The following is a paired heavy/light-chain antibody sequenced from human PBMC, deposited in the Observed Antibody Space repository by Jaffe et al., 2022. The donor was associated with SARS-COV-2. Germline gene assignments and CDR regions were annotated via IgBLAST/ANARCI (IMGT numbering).Light chain of an antibody. CDR1: QTILTH. CDR3: QQSYTYPS. J-gene: IGKJ1*01. V-gene: IGKV1-39*01. Sequence: DIQLTQSPSSLSASVGDRVILTCRAGQTILTHLNWYQQKPGKAPKLLIFSASTLHRGVPSRFSGSGSGTDFTLTISGLQPEDFATYYCQQSYTYPSFGQGTKVEIK. CDR2: SAS.
Heavy chain of an antibody. CDR2: IYFSGST. Sequence: QVQLQESGPGLVKPSETLSLTCIVSGGSIRSTSYYWGWLRQPPGKGLEWIGSIYFSGSTYYNPSFQSRVSISADTSKNQFSLKLNSVTAADTAVYYCAIPPGHDGSDDYDKNYWYFDLWGRGTLVTVSS. CDR1: GGSIRSTSYY. J-gene: IGHJ2*01. CDR3: AIPPGHDGSDDYDKNYWYFDL. D-gene: IGHD3-16*01. V-gene: IGHV4-39*01.